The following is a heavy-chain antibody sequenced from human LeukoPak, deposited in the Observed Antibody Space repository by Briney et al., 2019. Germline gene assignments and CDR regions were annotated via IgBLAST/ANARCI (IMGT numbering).Heavy chain of an antibody. D-gene: IGHD3-22*01. CDR1: GFTFSSYA. CDR3: ARDWYYYDSSGAKDY. CDR2: ISSSSSYI. J-gene: IGHJ4*02. Sequence: GGSLRLSCAASGFTFSSYAMHWVRQAPGKGLEWVSSISSSSSYIYYADSVKGRFTISRDNAKNSLYLQMNSLRAEDTAVYYCARDWYYYDSSGAKDYWGQGTLVTVSS. V-gene: IGHV3-21*01.